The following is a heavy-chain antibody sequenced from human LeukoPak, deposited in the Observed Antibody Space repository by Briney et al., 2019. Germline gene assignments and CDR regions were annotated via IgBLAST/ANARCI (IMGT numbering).Heavy chain of an antibody. CDR3: AKDPYTYDLDGDY. CDR2: FSGSDDRT. CDR1: GFTVSSNY. Sequence: GGSLRLSCAASGFTVSSNYMSWVRQAPGKGLEWVSSFSGSDDRTYYADSVKGRFTISRDNSKNTLYLQMNGLRAEDTAVYYCAKDPYTYDLDGDYWGQGTLVTVSS. V-gene: IGHV3-23*01. J-gene: IGHJ4*02. D-gene: IGHD5-18*01.